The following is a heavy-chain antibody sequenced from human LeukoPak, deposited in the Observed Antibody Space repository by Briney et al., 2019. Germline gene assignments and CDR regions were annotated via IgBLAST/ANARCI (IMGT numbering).Heavy chain of an antibody. Sequence: PSETLSLTCTVSGGSISIYYWNWIRQPPGKELEWIGHISNTGITTYNPSLKSRVTISVDTSQNQFSLTLSSVTAADTAVYYCARSGGYSGRWSLWGQRTLVTVSS. CDR1: GGSISIYY. V-gene: IGHV4-59*01. J-gene: IGHJ4*02. D-gene: IGHD6-13*01. CDR2: ISNTGIT. CDR3: ARSGGYSGRWSL.